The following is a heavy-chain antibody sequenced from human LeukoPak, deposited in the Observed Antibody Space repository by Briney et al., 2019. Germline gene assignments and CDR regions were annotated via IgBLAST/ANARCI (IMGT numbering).Heavy chain of an antibody. CDR3: ATDRLGVGASLVFGY. D-gene: IGHD1-26*01. V-gene: IGHV1-24*01. Sequence: ASVKVSCKVSGYTLTELSLHWGRQPPGKGLEGRGVFDPEDGETIYAQKFQGRVTMTEDTSTDTAYMELSSLRSEDTAVYYCATDRLGVGASLVFGYWGQGTLVTVSS. CDR2: FDPEDGET. CDR1: GYTLTELS. J-gene: IGHJ4*02.